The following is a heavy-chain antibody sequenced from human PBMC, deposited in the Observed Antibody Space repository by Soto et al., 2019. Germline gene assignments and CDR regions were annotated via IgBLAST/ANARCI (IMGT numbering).Heavy chain of an antibody. V-gene: IGHV3-23*01. CDR1: GFTFNNYA. J-gene: IGHJ4*02. CDR3: AKGRGGSGSLTPRVDF. CDR2: ISGGGDTT. D-gene: IGHD3-10*01. Sequence: EVQLLESGGGLVQPGGSLRLSCAASGFTFNNYAMTWVRQAPGKGLEWVSAISGGGDTTSYADSVKSRFTVSRDVSKTTLYLQMSRLRAEDTALSYCAKGRGGSGSLTPRVDFWGQGTLVTVSS.